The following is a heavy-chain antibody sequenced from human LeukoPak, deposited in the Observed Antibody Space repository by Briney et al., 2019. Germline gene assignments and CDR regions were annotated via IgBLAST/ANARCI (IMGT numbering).Heavy chain of an antibody. CDR3: ARDYQRSYFDY. Sequence: PGGSLRLSCAASGFTFSRYPLHWVRQAPGKGLEWVAVISFDGSNTYYADSVKGRFTISRDNSKNTLYLQMKSLRADDTALYYCARDYQRSYFDYWGQGTLVTVSS. CDR1: GFTFSRYP. J-gene: IGHJ4*02. V-gene: IGHV3-30-3*01. CDR2: ISFDGSNT.